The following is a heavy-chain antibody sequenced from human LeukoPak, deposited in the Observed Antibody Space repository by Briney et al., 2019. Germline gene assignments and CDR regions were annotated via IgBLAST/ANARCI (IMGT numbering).Heavy chain of an antibody. D-gene: IGHD3-10*01. CDR1: GYIFTSYA. CDR3: ARAGYYGSGSYWPFRVPRVMDV. V-gene: IGHV7-4-1*02. J-gene: IGHJ6*02. Sequence: GASVTVSCKASGYIFTSYAMNWVRQAPGQGLEWMGWINTNTGNPTYAQGFTGRFVFSLDTSVSTAYLQISSLKAEDTAVYYCARAGYYGSGSYWPFRVPRVMDVWGQGTTVTVSS. CDR2: INTNTGNP.